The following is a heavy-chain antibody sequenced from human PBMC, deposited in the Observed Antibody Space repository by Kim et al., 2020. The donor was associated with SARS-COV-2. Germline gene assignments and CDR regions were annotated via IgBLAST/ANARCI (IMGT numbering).Heavy chain of an antibody. CDR1: GYTFTSYG. V-gene: IGHV1-18*01. CDR2: ISAYNGNT. D-gene: IGHD5-12*01. CDR3: ARVDYNQMATIDFDY. J-gene: IGHJ4*02. Sequence: ASVKVSCKASGYTFTSYGISWVRQAPGQGLEWMGWISAYNGNTNYAQKLQGRVTMTTDTSTSTAYMELRSLRSDDTAVYYCARVDYNQMATIDFDYWGQGTLVTVSS.